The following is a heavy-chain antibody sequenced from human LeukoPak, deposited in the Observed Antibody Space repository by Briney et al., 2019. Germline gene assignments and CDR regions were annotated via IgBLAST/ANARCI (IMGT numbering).Heavy chain of an antibody. D-gene: IGHD6-6*01. J-gene: IGHJ4*02. CDR1: GGSISSYY. CDR3: ARAYSSSSGGEYYLDY. CDR2: IYYSGST. V-gene: IGHV4-59*01. Sequence: PSETLSLTCTGSGGSISSYYWSWLRHPPGNGLEWFGYIYYSGSTNYNPSLKSRVTISVDTSKNQFSLKLSSVTAADTAVYYCARAYSSSSGGEYYLDYWGQGTLVTVSS.